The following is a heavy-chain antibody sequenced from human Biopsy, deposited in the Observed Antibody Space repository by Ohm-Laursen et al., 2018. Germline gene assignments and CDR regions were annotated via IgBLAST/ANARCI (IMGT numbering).Heavy chain of an antibody. Sequence: ETLSLTCTVSGGSFTGHYWTWIRQPPGKGLEWIGHISYTGYTSYNASLKSRVTISVDTSRNHFSLRLSSLTAADTAVYYCARGSNDFGGLYFPRWGQGTLLTVSS. J-gene: IGHJ4*02. V-gene: IGHV4-59*11. CDR1: GGSFTGHY. CDR3: ARGSNDFGGLYFPR. CDR2: ISYTGYT. D-gene: IGHD4-23*01.